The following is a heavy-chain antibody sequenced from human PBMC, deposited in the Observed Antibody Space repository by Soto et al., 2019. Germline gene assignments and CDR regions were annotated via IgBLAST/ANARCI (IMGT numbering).Heavy chain of an antibody. CDR2: ISGSGGST. CDR3: AKDSSSSWYFEYFQH. J-gene: IGHJ1*01. Sequence: SLRLSCAASGFTFSSYAMSWVRQAPGKGLEWVSAISGSGGSTYYADSVKGRFTISRDNSKNTLYLQMNSLRAEDTAVYYCAKDSSSSWYFEYFQHWGQGTLVTVSS. D-gene: IGHD6-13*01. CDR1: GFTFSSYA. V-gene: IGHV3-23*01.